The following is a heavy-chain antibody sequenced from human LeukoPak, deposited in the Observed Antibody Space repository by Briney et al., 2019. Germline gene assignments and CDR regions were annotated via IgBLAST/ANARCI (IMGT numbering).Heavy chain of an antibody. J-gene: IGHJ5*02. V-gene: IGHV1-2*02. Sequence: ASVKVSCKASGYTFTCYYMHWVRQAPGQGLEWMGWINPNSGGTNYAQKFQGRVTMTRDTSISTAYMDLSRLRSDDTAVYYCARAKVTTNWFDPWGQGTLVTVSS. CDR2: INPNSGGT. D-gene: IGHD4-17*01. CDR1: GYTFTCYY. CDR3: ARAKVTTNWFDP.